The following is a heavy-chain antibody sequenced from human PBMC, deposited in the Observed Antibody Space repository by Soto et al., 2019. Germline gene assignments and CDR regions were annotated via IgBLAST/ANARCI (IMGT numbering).Heavy chain of an antibody. CDR2: VSAYNGYT. CDR3: ARGGRGGMDF. CDR1: GYTFTTYG. Sequence: QAQQVQSEAEVKKPGASVKVSCKASGYTFTTYGFTWVRQAPGQGLEWMGWVSAYNGYTNYAQQFQGRVTMTIATPLSTVYMELRSLSSDDTAVYYCARGGRGGMDFWGQGTTVTVSS. J-gene: IGHJ6*02. D-gene: IGHD3-16*01. V-gene: IGHV1-18*01.